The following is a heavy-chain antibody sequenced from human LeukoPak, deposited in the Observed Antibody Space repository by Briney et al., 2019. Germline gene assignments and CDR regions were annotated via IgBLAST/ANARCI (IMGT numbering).Heavy chain of an antibody. D-gene: IGHD3-10*02. CDR2: ISDSGDGT. CDR1: GFTFTSHA. Sequence: SGESLRLTCAASGFTFTSHAMSLVRQAPGKGLEWVSAISDSGDGTYYADFVKGRFTISRDDSKNTLYLQMNSLRAEDTAVYYCARDSPVCSFWGQGTLVTVSS. V-gene: IGHV3-23*01. CDR3: ARDSPVCSF. J-gene: IGHJ4*02.